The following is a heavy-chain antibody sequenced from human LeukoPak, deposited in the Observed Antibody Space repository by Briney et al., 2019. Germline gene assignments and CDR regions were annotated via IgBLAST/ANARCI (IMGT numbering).Heavy chain of an antibody. CDR1: GYTFTSYD. V-gene: IGHV1-8*01. Sequence: ASVKVSCKASGYTFTSYDINWVRQATGQGLEWMGWMNPNSGNTGYAQKFQGRVTMTRNTSISTAYMELSSLRSEDTAVYYSARGRNAQVVVVITTVVFDYWGQGTLVTVSS. D-gene: IGHD3-22*01. CDR3: ARGRNAQVVVVITTVVFDY. CDR2: MNPNSGNT. J-gene: IGHJ4*02.